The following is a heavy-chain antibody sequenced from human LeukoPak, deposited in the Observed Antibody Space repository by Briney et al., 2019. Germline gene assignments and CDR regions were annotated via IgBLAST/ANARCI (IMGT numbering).Heavy chain of an antibody. J-gene: IGHJ4*02. CDR1: GGTFSSYA. Sequence: VASVKVSCKASGGTFSSYAISWVRQAPGQGLEWMGWISAYNGNTNYAQKLQGRVTMTTDTSTSTAYMELRSLRSDDTAVYYCARDRYCSSTSCYMLASGYFDYWGQGTLVTVCS. CDR2: ISAYNGNT. V-gene: IGHV1-18*01. CDR3: ARDRYCSSTSCYMLASGYFDY. D-gene: IGHD2-2*02.